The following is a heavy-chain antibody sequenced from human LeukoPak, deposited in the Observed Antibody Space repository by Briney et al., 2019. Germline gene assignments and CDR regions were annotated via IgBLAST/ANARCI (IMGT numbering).Heavy chain of an antibody. CDR3: ARVFELGSYFDY. D-gene: IGHD3-10*01. V-gene: IGHV1-18*01. CDR2: ISAYNGNT. CDR1: GYTFTSYG. J-gene: IGHJ4*02. Sequence: AAVKVSCKASGYTFTSYGISWVRQAPGQGREGMGWISAYNGNTNYAQKLQGRVTMTTDTSTSTAYMELRSLRSDDTAVYYCARVFELGSYFDYWGQGTLVTVSS.